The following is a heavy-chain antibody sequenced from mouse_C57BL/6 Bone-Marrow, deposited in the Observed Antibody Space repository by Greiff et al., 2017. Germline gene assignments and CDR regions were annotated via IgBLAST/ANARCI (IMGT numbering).Heavy chain of an antibody. CDR1: GYTFTSYG. Sequence: VKLMESGAELARPGASVKLSCKASGYTFTSYGISWVKQRTGQGLEWIGEIYPRSGNTYYNEKFKGKATLTADKSSSTAYMELRSLTSEDSAVYFCARVRHYYGSSYVRWYFDVWGTGTTVTVSS. D-gene: IGHD1-1*01. CDR3: ARVRHYYGSSYVRWYFDV. CDR2: IYPRSGNT. V-gene: IGHV1-81*01. J-gene: IGHJ1*03.